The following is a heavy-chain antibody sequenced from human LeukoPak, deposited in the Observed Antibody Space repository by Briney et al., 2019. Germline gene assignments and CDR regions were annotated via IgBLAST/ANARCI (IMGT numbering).Heavy chain of an antibody. V-gene: IGHV4-4*07. CDR2: IYTSGSP. CDR3: ARARYCTSPSCPYYYYYYMDV. Sequence: PSETLSLTCTVSGGSISSYYWSCIRQTAGKGLEWIGRIYTSGSPNYNPSLKSRVTMSVDTSKNQFSLKLSSVTAADTAVYYCARARYCTSPSCPYYYYYYMDVWGKGTTVTVSS. J-gene: IGHJ6*03. D-gene: IGHD2-2*01. CDR1: GGSISSYY.